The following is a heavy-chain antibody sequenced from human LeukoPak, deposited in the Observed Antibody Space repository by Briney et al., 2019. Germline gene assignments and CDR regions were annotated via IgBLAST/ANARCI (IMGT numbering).Heavy chain of an antibody. D-gene: IGHD1-7*01. V-gene: IGHV4-34*01. Sequence: SETLSLTCAVYGGSFSGYYWSWIRQPPGKGLEWIEEINHSGSTNNNPSLKSRVTISVDTSKNQFSLKLSSVTAADTAVYYCARAQRNYGSRAFDYWGQGTLVTVSS. CDR2: INHSGST. CDR1: GGSFSGYY. J-gene: IGHJ4*02. CDR3: ARAQRNYGSRAFDY.